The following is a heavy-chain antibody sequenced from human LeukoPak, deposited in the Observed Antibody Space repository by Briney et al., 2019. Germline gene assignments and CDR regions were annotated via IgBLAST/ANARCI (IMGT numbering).Heavy chain of an antibody. Sequence: SETLSLTCTVSGGSISSSSYYWGWIRQPPGKGLERIGSIYYSGSTYYNPSLKSRVTISVDTSKNQFSLKLSSVTAADTAVYYCARLSPFSDYWGQGTLVTVSS. CDR2: IYYSGST. V-gene: IGHV4-39*01. CDR3: ARLSPFSDY. CDR1: GGSISSSSYY. J-gene: IGHJ4*02.